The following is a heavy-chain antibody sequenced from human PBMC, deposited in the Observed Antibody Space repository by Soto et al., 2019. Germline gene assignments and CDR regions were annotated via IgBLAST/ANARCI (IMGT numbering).Heavy chain of an antibody. Sequence: QTLSLTCAISGDSVSSNSAAWNWIRQSPSRGLEWLGRTYYRSKWYNDYAVSVKSRITINPDTSKNQFSLQLNSVTPEDTAVYYCARDFNNIWGSYRQSSYYMDVWGKGTTVNVSS. J-gene: IGHJ6*03. CDR1: GDSVSSNSAA. CDR2: TYYRSKWYN. D-gene: IGHD3-16*02. V-gene: IGHV6-1*01. CDR3: ARDFNNIWGSYRQSSYYMDV.